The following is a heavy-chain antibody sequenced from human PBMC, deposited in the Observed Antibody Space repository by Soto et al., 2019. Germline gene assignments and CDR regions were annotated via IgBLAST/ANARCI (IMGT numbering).Heavy chain of an antibody. CDR2: LYWDDDK. CDR1: GFSLSTSGLG. D-gene: IGHD3-10*01. V-gene: IGHV2-5*02. J-gene: IGHJ4*02. CDR3: ARASVTGASRGLVAS. Sequence: QITLKESGPTLVKPTQTLTLTCTFSGFSLSTSGLGVGWIRQPPGKALEWLAFLYWDDDKRTSPTLKSRLTISQETYTSPLLLTMSNVDPLDTATYNCARASVTGASRGLVASWGQGTLLTVAS.